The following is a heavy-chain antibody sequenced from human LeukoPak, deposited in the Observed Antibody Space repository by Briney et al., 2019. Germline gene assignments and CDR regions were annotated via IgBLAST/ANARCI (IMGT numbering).Heavy chain of an antibody. J-gene: IGHJ4*02. V-gene: IGHV1-24*01. D-gene: IGHD3-10*01. CDR2: FDPEDGET. CDR1: GYTLTELS. Sequence: ASVKVSCKVSGYTLTELSMHWVRQAPGKGLEWMGGFDPEDGETIYAQKFQGRVTMTEDTSTDTAYMELSSLRSEDTAVYYCATVGDTMVRGPLDYWGQGTLVTVSS. CDR3: ATVGDTMVRGPLDY.